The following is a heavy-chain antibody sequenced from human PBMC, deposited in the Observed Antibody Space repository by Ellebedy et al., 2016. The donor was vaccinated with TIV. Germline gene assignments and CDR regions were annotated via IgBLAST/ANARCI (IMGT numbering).Heavy chain of an antibody. D-gene: IGHD5-18*01. CDR3: AREPVDTAMGFDY. J-gene: IGHJ4*02. CDR2: IYHSGST. V-gene: IGHV4-30-2*01. Sequence: SETLSLTXAVSGGSISSGGYSWSWIRQPPGKGLEWIGYIYHSGSTYYNPSLKSRVTISVDRSKNQFSLKLSSVTAADTAVYYCAREPVDTAMGFDYWGQGTLVTVSS. CDR1: GGSISSGGYS.